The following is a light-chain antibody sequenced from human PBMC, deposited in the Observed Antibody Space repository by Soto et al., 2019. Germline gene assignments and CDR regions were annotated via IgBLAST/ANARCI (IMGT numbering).Light chain of an antibody. J-gene: IGKJ1*01. CDR2: AAA. CDR3: QQSYSRPPT. Sequence: DIQMTQSPSSLSASVGDRVTITCRTSQSISSYLNWYQQKPGKAPKLLIYAAANLQSGVPSRFSGSGSGTDFTLTISSLQPGDFATYYCQQSYSRPPTFGQGTKVEIK. CDR1: QSISSY. V-gene: IGKV1-39*01.